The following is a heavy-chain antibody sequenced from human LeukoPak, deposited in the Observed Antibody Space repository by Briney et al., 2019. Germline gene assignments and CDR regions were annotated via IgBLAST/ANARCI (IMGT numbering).Heavy chain of an antibody. V-gene: IGHV4-34*01. CDR3: ARGRRYDILTGYYSRRSPTGYYYYGMDV. CDR1: GGSFSGYY. J-gene: IGHJ6*02. CDR2: INHSGST. Sequence: SETLSLNCAVYGGSFSGYYWSWIRQPPGKGLEWIGEINHSGSTNYNPSLKSRVTISVDTSKNQFSLKLSSVTAADTAVYYCARGRRYDILTGYYSRRSPTGYYYYGMDVWGQGTTVTVSS. D-gene: IGHD3-9*01.